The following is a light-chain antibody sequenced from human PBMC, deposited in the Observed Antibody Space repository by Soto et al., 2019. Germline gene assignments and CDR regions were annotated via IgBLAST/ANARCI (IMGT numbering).Light chain of an antibody. Sequence: DIQMAQSPSTLSASVGDRVTITCRASQSISSWLAWYQQKPGKAPKLLIFDASSLESGVPSRFSGSGSGTEFTLTISSLQPDDFATYFCQHYNSYSPTFGQGTKVDIK. CDR1: QSISSW. J-gene: IGKJ1*01. CDR3: QHYNSYSPT. CDR2: DAS. V-gene: IGKV1-5*01.